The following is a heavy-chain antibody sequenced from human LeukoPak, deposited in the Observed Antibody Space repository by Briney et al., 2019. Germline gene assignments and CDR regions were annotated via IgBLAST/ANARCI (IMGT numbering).Heavy chain of an antibody. CDR2: ISGNGGRT. D-gene: IGHD2-2*01. V-gene: IGHV3-23*01. J-gene: IGHJ4*02. CDR3: ARDRYCSSTTCYDNFDY. Sequence: PGGSLRLSCAASGFTFSSYAMSWVRQAPGKGLEWVSVISGNGGRTYYADSVKGRFTISRDNSKNTLYLQMNSLRAEDTAVYYCARDRYCSSTTCYDNFDYWGQGTLVTVSS. CDR1: GFTFSSYA.